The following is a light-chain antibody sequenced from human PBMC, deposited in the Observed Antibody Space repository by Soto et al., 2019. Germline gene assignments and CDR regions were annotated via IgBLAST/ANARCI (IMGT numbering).Light chain of an antibody. CDR2: DAS. J-gene: IGKJ5*01. V-gene: IGKV3-11*01. CDR3: QQYGTSPNT. CDR1: QSVSNY. Sequence: DIVLTQSPPTLSLSPGERATLSCRASQSVSNYLGWDRQTPGQAPRLLIYDASRRASGIPARCSGSGSRTDRTLTISSLEPEDCAVYYCQQYGTSPNTFGQPTRPEIK.